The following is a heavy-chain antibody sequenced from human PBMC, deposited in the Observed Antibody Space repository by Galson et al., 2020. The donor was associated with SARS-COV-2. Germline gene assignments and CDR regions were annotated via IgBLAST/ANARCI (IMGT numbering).Heavy chain of an antibody. CDR1: GYSFTSYY. D-gene: IGHD2-21*02. J-gene: IGHJ3*01. CDR2: IDPSDSYT. CDR3: AARPSLTAPDALDV. V-gene: IGHV5-10-1*01. Sequence: KVSCKGSGYSFTSYYITWVRQMPGKGLEWMGRIDPSDSYTNYSPSFQGHVTISVDKSINTAYVQWNSLRASDIAIYYCAARPSLTAPDALDVWGQGTMVTVSS.